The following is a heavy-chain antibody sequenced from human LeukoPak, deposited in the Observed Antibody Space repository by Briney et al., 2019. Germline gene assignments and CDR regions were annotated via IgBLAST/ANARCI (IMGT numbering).Heavy chain of an antibody. Sequence: GGSLRLSCAASGFSFSTYVLGWVRQAPGKGLEWVSTISANGGSSYFADSVKGRFTISRDNSKNTLYLQMNSLRAEDTAVYYCASQIFDYWGQGTLVTVSS. J-gene: IGHJ4*02. CDR3: ASQIFDY. CDR2: ISANGGSS. V-gene: IGHV3-23*01. CDR1: GFSFSTYV.